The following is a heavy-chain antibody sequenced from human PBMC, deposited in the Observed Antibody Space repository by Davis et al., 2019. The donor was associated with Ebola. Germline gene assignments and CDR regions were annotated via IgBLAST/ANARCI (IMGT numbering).Heavy chain of an antibody. V-gene: IGHV1-46*01. CDR3: AREGALVRFLEWLLLWPQRELYGMDV. CDR1: GYTFTSYY. CDR2: INPSGGST. J-gene: IGHJ6*02. D-gene: IGHD3-3*01. Sequence: ASVKVSCKASGYTFTSYYMHWVRQAPGQGLEWMGIINPSGGSTSYAQKFQGRVTMTRDTSTSTVYMELSSLRSEDTAVYYCAREGALVRFLEWLLLWPQRELYGMDVWGQGTTVTVSS.